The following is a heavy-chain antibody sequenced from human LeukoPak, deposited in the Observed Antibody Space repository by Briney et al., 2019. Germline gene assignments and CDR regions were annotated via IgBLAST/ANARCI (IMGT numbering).Heavy chain of an antibody. V-gene: IGHV3-9*03. Sequence: GGSLRLSCAVSGFTFDDYAMHWVRHAPGKGLEWVSGISWNSGSIGYADSVKGRFTISRDNAKSTLYLQMNSLRADDMALYYCTRASGYSSGAVDYWGQGTLVTVSS. J-gene: IGHJ4*02. CDR2: ISWNSGSI. CDR3: TRASGYSSGAVDY. D-gene: IGHD5-18*01. CDR1: GFTFDDYA.